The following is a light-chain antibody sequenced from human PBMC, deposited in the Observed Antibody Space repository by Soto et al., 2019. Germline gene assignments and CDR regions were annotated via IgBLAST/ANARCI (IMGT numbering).Light chain of an antibody. CDR3: RQRSKWPIT. J-gene: IGKJ5*01. CDR1: QSVSNY. Sequence: EIVLTQSPATLSFSPGERATLSCWASQSVSNYLAWYQQKPGQAPRLLIYDTSNRATGIPARFSGSGSGTDFTLTISSLAPEDFAVYYCRQRSKWPITFGQGTRLENK. CDR2: DTS. V-gene: IGKV3-11*01.